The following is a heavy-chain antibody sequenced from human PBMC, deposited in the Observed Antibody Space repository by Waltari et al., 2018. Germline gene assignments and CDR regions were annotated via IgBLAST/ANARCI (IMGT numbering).Heavy chain of an antibody. Sequence: QVQLVQSGAEVKKPGASVKVSCKASGYTFTSYDINWVRQATGQGLEWMGWMNPNSGSTSYAQKFQGRVTMTRDTSTSTVYMELSSLRSEDTAVYYCARAGSGSYYGFFDYWGQGTLVTVSS. D-gene: IGHD1-26*01. CDR3: ARAGSGSYYGFFDY. V-gene: IGHV1-8*02. CDR2: MNPNSGST. CDR1: GYTFTSYD. J-gene: IGHJ4*02.